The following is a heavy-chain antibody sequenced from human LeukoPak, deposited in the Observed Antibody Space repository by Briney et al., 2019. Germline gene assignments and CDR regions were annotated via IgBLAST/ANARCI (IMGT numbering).Heavy chain of an antibody. V-gene: IGHV3-53*04. Sequence: GGSLRLSCAASGFTVSSNYMSWVRQAPGKGLEWVSVIYSGGSTYYADSVKGRFTISRHNSKNTLYLQMNSLRAEDTAVYYCARTGDYYYYYMDVWGKGTTVTVSS. D-gene: IGHD1-1*01. CDR1: GFTVSSNY. J-gene: IGHJ6*03. CDR3: ARTGDYYYYYMDV. CDR2: IYSGGST.